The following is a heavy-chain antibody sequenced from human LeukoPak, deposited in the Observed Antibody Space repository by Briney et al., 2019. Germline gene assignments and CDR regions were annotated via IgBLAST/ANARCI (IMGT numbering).Heavy chain of an antibody. V-gene: IGHV3-9*01. CDR1: GFIFDDDA. D-gene: IGHD1-26*01. Sequence: GRSLRLSCAASGFIFDDDAMHWVRQAPGKGLEWVSGITWNSGYIDYADSVKGRFTISRDNAKNSLYLQMNSLRAEDTAVYYCAKDRLSGSYYDGAFDIWGQGTMVTVSS. J-gene: IGHJ3*02. CDR2: ITWNSGYI. CDR3: AKDRLSGSYYDGAFDI.